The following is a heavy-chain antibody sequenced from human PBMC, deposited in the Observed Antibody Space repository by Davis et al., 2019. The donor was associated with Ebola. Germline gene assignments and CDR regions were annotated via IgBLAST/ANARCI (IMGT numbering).Heavy chain of an antibody. CDR1: GYTFTNYY. Sequence: ASVKVSCKASGYTFTNYYMHWVRQAPGQGLEWMGMINPNDGRTIYAQKFQGRVTLTTDTSTSTAYMELRSLTSDDTAVYYCARGAIAAYGNPHLGHWGQGTLVTVSS. V-gene: IGHV1-46*01. J-gene: IGHJ4*02. D-gene: IGHD6-13*01. CDR3: ARGAIAAYGNPHLGH. CDR2: INPNDGRT.